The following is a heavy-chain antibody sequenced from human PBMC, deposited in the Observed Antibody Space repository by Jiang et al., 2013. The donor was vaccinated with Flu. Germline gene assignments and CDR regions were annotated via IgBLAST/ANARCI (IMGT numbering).Heavy chain of an antibody. J-gene: IGHJ5*02. D-gene: IGHD6-6*01. CDR2: INTNTGSP. V-gene: IGHV7-4-1*02. CDR3: AREGKAARRPNNWFDP. Sequence: QSGSELKKPGASVKVSCKASGYTFTSYAMNWVRQAPGQGLEWMGWINTNTGSPTYAQGFTGRFVFSLDTSVSTAYLQISSLKAEDTAVYYCAREGKAARRPNNWFDPWGQGTLVTVSS. CDR1: GYTFTSYA.